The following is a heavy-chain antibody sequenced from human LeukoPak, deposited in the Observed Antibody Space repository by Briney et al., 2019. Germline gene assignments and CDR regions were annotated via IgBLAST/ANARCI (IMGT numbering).Heavy chain of an antibody. Sequence: TSETLSLTCTVSGGSISSYYWSWIRQPPGKGLEWIGYIYYSGSTNYNPSLKSRVTISVDTSKNQFSLKLSSVTAADTAVYYCARDSGPYGMDVWGQGTTVTVSS. CDR1: GGSISSYY. J-gene: IGHJ6*02. CDR3: ARDSGPYGMDV. V-gene: IGHV4-59*01. CDR2: IYYSGST. D-gene: IGHD5-12*01.